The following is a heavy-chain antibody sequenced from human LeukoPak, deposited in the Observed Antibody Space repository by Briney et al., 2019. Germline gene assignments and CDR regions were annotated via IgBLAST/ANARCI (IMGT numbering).Heavy chain of an antibody. CDR2: ISAYNGNT. CDR3: ARATGIAAAGHFDY. Sequence: ASVKVSCKASGYTFTSYGISWVRQAPGQGLEWMGWISAYNGNTNYAQKLQGRVTMTTDTSTSTAYMELRSLRFDDTAVYYCARATGIAAAGHFDYWGQGTLVTVSS. CDR1: GYTFTSYG. J-gene: IGHJ4*02. V-gene: IGHV1-18*01. D-gene: IGHD6-13*01.